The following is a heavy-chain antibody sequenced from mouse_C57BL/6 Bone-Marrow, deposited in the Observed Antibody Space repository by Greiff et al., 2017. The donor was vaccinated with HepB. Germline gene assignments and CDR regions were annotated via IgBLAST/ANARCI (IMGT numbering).Heavy chain of an antibody. D-gene: IGHD2-4*01. CDR1: GFTFSDAW. CDR2: IRNKANNHAT. J-gene: IGHJ4*01. V-gene: IGHV6-6*01. CDR3: TRGIRGYAMDY. Sequence: EVKLMESGGGLVQPGGSMKLSCAASGFTFSDAWMDWVRRSPEKGLEWVAEIRNKANNHATYYAESVKGRFTISRDDSKSSVYMQMNSLRAEDTGIYYCTRGIRGYAMDYWGQGTSVTVSS.